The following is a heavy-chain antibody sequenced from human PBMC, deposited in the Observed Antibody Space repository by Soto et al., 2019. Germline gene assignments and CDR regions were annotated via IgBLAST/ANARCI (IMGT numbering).Heavy chain of an antibody. V-gene: IGHV4-59*01. D-gene: IGHD1-1*01. CDR2: IYYSGST. CDR3: ARVQREGRDTDLFAY. J-gene: IGHJ4*02. CDR1: GGSISSYY. Sequence: PETLSLTCTVSGGSISSYYWSWIRQPPGKGLEWIGYIYYSGSTNYNPSLKSRVTISVDTSKNQFSLKLSSVTAADTAVYYCARVQREGRDTDLFAYWGQGTLDTVSS.